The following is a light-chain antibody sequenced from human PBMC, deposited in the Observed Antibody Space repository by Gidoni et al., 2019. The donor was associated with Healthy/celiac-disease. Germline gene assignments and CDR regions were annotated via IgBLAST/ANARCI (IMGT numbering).Light chain of an antibody. V-gene: IGLV3-19*01. CDR3: NSRDSSGNHPFYV. Sequence: SSELTQDPAVSVALGQTFRITCQGDSLRSYYASWYQQKPGQAPVLVIYGKNNRPSGIPDRFSGSSSGNTASLTITGAQAEDEADYYCNSRDSSGNHPFYVFGTGTKVTVL. CDR1: SLRSYY. CDR2: GKN. J-gene: IGLJ1*01.